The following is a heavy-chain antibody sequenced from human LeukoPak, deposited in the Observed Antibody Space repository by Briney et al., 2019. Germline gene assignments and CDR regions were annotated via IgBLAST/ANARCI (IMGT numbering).Heavy chain of an antibody. CDR2: ISGYNGNT. V-gene: IGHV1-18*01. D-gene: IGHD3-10*01. CDR3: ATGSITMIRGVTYFYYGMDV. CDR1: GYTLQTYG. Sequence: GASVKVSCKASGYTLQTYGISWVRQAPGQGLEWMGWISGYNGNTKFAQNFQGRVTMTTDTSTNTAHMELRSLKSDDTAVYYCATGSITMIRGVTYFYYGMDVWGQGTTVTVSS. J-gene: IGHJ6*02.